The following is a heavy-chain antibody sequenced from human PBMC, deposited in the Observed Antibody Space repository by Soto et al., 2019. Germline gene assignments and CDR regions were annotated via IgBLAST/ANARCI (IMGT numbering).Heavy chain of an antibody. D-gene: IGHD3-10*01. CDR3: ARDLTMVRGGIPSYYYYGMDV. CDR1: GYTFTSYG. J-gene: IGHJ6*02. CDR2: ISAYNGKT. V-gene: IGHV1-18*04. Sequence: ASVKVSCNASGYTFTSYGISWVRPAPGQGLEWMGGISAYNGKTNYAQKLQGRVTMTTDTSTSTAYMELRSLRSDDTAVYYCARDLTMVRGGIPSYYYYGMDVGGQGTTVTVSS.